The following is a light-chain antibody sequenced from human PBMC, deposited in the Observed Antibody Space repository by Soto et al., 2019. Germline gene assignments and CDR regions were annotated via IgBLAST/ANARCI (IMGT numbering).Light chain of an antibody. CDR3: SSYTSSSTLV. CDR2: EVS. V-gene: IGLV2-18*02. J-gene: IGLJ7*02. Sequence: QSALTQPPSVSGSPGQSVTISCTGTSSDVGSYNRVSWYQQPPGTAPKLMIYEVSNRPSGVPDRFSGSKSGNTASLTIAGLQAADESDDSLSSYTSSSTLVFGGGTKLTAL. CDR1: SSDVGSYNR.